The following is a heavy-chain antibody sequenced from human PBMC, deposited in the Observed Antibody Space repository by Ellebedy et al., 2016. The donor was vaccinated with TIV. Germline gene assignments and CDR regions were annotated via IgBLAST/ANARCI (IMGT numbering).Heavy chain of an antibody. CDR1: GFSFSNYG. J-gene: IGHJ4*02. CDR2: IWGDGSMK. V-gene: IGHV3-33*08. CDR3: ARDLSDFWSAYYLTSGSSFGK. D-gene: IGHD3-3*01. Sequence: GESLKISCAASGFSFSNYGMHWVRQAPGQGLELVAVIWGDGSMKYYGGSVKGRFTISRDNSKNTLYLQMNRLRAEDTAVYYCARDLSDFWSAYYLTSGSSFGKWGQGTLVTVSS.